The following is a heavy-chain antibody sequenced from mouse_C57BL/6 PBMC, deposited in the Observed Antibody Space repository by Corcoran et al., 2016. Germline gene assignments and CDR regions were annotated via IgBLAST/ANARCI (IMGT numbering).Heavy chain of an antibody. J-gene: IGHJ4*01. CDR2: INTYSGVP. Sequence: QIQLVQSGPELKKPGETVKISCKASGYTFTTYGMSWVKQAPGKGLKWMGWINTYSGVPTYADDFKGRFAFSLETSASTAYLQINNLKNEDTATYFCALLGAMDYWGQGTSVTVSS. V-gene: IGHV9-3*01. CDR3: ALLGAMDY. CDR1: GYTFTTYG. D-gene: IGHD1-1*01.